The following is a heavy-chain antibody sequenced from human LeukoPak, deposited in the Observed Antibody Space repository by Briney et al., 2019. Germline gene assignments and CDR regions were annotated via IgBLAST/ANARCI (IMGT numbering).Heavy chain of an antibody. Sequence: GASVKVSCKASGYTFTSYFMHWVRQAPGQGLEWMGVVNPSSGSTTYSQKFQGRVTMTRDTSTSTVYMDLGSLRSDDTAVYYCARAVGPRGGNWLDPWGQGTLVTVSS. CDR2: VNPSSGST. D-gene: IGHD1-26*01. CDR1: GYTFTSYF. J-gene: IGHJ5*02. V-gene: IGHV1-46*01. CDR3: ARAVGPRGGNWLDP.